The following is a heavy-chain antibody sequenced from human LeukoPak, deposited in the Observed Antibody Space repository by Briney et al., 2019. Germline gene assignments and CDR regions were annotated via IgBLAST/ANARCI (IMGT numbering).Heavy chain of an antibody. J-gene: IGHJ4*02. Sequence: TGGSLRLSCAASGFTFSSYSMNWVRQAPGKGLEWVSSISSSSSYIYYADSVKGRFTISRDNAKNSLYLQMNSLRAEDTAVYYCASPPILTAHYGGVEYWGQGTLVTVSS. CDR2: ISSSSSYI. D-gene: IGHD3-9*01. CDR3: ASPPILTAHYGGVEY. CDR1: GFTFSSYS. V-gene: IGHV3-21*01.